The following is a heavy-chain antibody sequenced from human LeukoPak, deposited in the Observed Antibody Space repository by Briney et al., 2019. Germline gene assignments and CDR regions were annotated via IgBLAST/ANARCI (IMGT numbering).Heavy chain of an antibody. CDR2: IYYSGST. Sequence: SSETLSLTCTVSAGSITNYYWSWLRQPQGKGLEWIGYIYYSGSTNYNPSLKSRVTISVDTSTNQFSLKLSSVTAADTAVYYCARVAYYYYIDVWGKGTTVTVSS. CDR1: AGSITNYY. CDR3: ARVAYYYYIDV. V-gene: IGHV4-59*12. J-gene: IGHJ6*03.